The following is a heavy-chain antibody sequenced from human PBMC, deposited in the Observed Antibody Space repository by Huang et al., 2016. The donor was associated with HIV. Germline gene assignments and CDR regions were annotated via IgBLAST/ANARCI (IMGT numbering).Heavy chain of an antibody. D-gene: IGHD1-1*01. CDR2: INHSGST. CDR3: ARERMMSWLDDHDAFDI. Sequence: QVQLQQWGAGLLKTSETLSLTCAVYGGSFRGYYWSWIRQSPGKGLEWIVEINHSGSTNFTPSLKSLLTISVDTSKNQFSLKLSSVTAADTAVYYCARERMMSWLDDHDAFDIWGQGTMVTVSS. CDR1: GGSFRGYY. J-gene: IGHJ3*02. V-gene: IGHV4-34*01.